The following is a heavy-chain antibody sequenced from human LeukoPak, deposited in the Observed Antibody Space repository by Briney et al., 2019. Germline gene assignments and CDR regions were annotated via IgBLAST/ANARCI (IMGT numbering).Heavy chain of an antibody. V-gene: IGHV4-34*01. CDR1: GGSFSGYF. CDR2: IYYNGST. D-gene: IGHD3-3*01. Sequence: SETLSLTCAVYGGSFSGYFRSWIRQPPGKGLEWIGSIYYNGSTYYNPSLKSRVTISVDTSKNQFSLKLSSVTAADTAVYYCAREFGGVVSTYYYMDVWGKGTTVTVSS. CDR3: AREFGGVVSTYYYMDV. J-gene: IGHJ6*03.